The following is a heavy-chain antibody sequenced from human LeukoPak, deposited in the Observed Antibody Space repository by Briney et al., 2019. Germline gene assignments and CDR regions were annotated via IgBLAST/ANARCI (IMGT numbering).Heavy chain of an antibody. CDR2: ISFNGRKT. V-gene: IGHV3-23*01. Sequence: GVPLTLSCTASGYHLSESDEMWVRHSPRKGLECVALISFNGRKTYYGDSVKGPFTIARDNSKDSVYLQMNSLKAEDTAIFYWARYIELSTWGPGTMVTVSS. CDR1: GYHLSESD. CDR3: ARYIELST. D-gene: IGHD1-14*01. J-gene: IGHJ3*01.